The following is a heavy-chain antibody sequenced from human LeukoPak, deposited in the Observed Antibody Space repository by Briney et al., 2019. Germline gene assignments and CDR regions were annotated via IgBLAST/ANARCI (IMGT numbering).Heavy chain of an antibody. CDR2: ISYDGSNK. CDR1: GFTFSSYA. Sequence: GRSLRLSCAASGFTFSSYAMHWVRQAPGKGLEWVAVISYDGSNKYYADSVKGRFTISRDKSKNTLYLQMNSLRAEDTAVYYCARGYSYGRGAFDIWGQGTMVTVSS. J-gene: IGHJ3*02. V-gene: IGHV3-30*04. CDR3: ARGYSYGRGAFDI. D-gene: IGHD5-18*01.